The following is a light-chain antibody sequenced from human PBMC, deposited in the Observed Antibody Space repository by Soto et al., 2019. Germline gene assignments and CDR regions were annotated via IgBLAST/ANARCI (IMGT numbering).Light chain of an antibody. V-gene: IGKV1-5*01. Sequence: GDRVTITCRASQSISSWLAWYQQKPGKAPKLLIYDASGLESGVPSRFSGSGSGTEFTLTISSLQPDDFATYYCQQYNSRRTFGQGTKVEIK. CDR3: QQYNSRRT. CDR2: DAS. CDR1: QSISSW. J-gene: IGKJ1*01.